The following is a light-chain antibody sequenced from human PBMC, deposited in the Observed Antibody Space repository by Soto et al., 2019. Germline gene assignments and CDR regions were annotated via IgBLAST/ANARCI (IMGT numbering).Light chain of an antibody. CDR3: SAYTNIGTLV. Sequence: QSALTQPASVSGSPGQSIIISCTGTRDDVGGYNYVSWYQQYPGKAPKLMIYEVSYRPSGVSNRFSGSRSGHTASLSISGLQAEDEADYYCSAYTNIGTLVFGGGTQLTVL. J-gene: IGLJ3*02. CDR2: EVS. CDR1: RDDVGGYNY. V-gene: IGLV2-14*01.